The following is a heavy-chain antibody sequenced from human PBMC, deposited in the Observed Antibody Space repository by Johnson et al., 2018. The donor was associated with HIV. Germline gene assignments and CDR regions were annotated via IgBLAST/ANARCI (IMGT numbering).Heavy chain of an antibody. J-gene: IGHJ3*02. Sequence: QVQLVESGGGVVQPGRSLRLSCAASGFTFSSYVMHWVRQAPGKGLEWVAVISYDGSNKYYADSVKGRFTISRDNSKNTLYLKMNSLRAEDTALYYCARGNYYGSGSYGAFDIWGQGTMVTVSS. V-gene: IGHV3-30*04. CDR3: ARGNYYGSGSYGAFDI. CDR2: ISYDGSNK. D-gene: IGHD3-10*01. CDR1: GFTFSSYV.